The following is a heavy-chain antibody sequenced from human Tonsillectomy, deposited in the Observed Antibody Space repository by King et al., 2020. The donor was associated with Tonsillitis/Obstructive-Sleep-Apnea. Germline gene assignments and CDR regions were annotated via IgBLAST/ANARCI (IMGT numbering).Heavy chain of an antibody. CDR2: IYYSGST. CDR1: GGSISSSSYY. V-gene: IGHV4-39*01. J-gene: IGHJ4*02. CDR3: ATDSFGYYLFDY. Sequence: LQLQESGPGLVKPSETLSLTCTVSGGSISSSSYYWGWIRQPPGNGLEWIGSIYYSGSTYYNPSLKSRVTISVDTSKNQFSLKLSSVTAADTAVYYCATDSFGYYLFDYWGQGTLVTVSS. D-gene: IGHD3-22*01.